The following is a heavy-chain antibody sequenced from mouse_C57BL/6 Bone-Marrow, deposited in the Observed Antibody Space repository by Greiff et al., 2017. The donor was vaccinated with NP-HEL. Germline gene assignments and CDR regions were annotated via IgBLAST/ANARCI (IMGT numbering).Heavy chain of an antibody. CDR1: GYTFTSYW. CDR2: IDPSDSYT. D-gene: IGHD1-1*01. J-gene: IGHJ1*03. V-gene: IGHV1-59*01. CDR3: AKNGSSYSHWYFDV. Sequence: VQLQQPGAELVRPGTSVKLSCKASGYTFTSYWMHWVKQRPGQGLEWIGVIDPSDSYTNYNQQFKGKAPLTVDTSSSTAYMQLSSLASEDSAVYYCAKNGSSYSHWYFDVGGTGTTVTVSS.